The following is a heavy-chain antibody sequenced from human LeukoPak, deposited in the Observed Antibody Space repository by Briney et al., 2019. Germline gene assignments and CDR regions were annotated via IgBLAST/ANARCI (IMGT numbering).Heavy chain of an antibody. CDR2: INHSGST. CDR1: GGSFSGYY. D-gene: IGHD2/OR15-2a*01. CDR3: AGGAFKLAC. Sequence: SETLSLTCAVYGGSFSGYYWNWIRQPPGKGLEWIGEINHSGSTNYNPSLKSLVTISVDTSKNQFSLKLSSVTAADTAVYYCAGGAFKLACWGQGTLVTVSS. V-gene: IGHV4-34*01. J-gene: IGHJ4*02.